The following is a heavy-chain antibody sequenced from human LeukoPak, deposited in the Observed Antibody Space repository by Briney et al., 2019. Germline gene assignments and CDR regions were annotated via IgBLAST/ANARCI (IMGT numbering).Heavy chain of an antibody. CDR2: IIPIFGTA. CDR1: GGTFISYA. Sequence: SVKVSCKASGGTFISYAISWVRQAPGQGLEWMGRIIPIFGTANYAQKFQGRVTITTDESTSTAYMELSSLRSEDTAVYYCARDPGLNAFDIWGQGTMVTVSS. CDR3: ARDPGLNAFDI. D-gene: IGHD2-15*01. J-gene: IGHJ3*02. V-gene: IGHV1-69*05.